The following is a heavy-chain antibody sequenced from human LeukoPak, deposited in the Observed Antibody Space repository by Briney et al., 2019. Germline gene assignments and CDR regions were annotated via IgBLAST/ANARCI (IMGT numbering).Heavy chain of an antibody. V-gene: IGHV4-39*01. CDR1: GGSISRNDYY. Sequence: SETLSLTCTVSGGSISRNDYYWDRIRQPPGMGLEYIGSIYYSGSTYYNPSLKSRVTISVDTSKNQFSLKLSSVTAADTAVYYCARGYLITYYYYAEFDYWGQGTLVTVSS. D-gene: IGHD3-10*01. CDR2: IYYSGST. CDR3: ARGYLITYYYYAEFDY. J-gene: IGHJ4*02.